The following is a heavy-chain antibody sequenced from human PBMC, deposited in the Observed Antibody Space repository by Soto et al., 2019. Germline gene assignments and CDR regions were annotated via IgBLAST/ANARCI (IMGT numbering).Heavy chain of an antibody. D-gene: IGHD3-3*01. V-gene: IGHV3-21*01. CDR2: ISSSSSYI. CDR3: ARGGKDLYYDFWSGYPYYGMDV. Sequence: VQLVESGGGLVKPGGSLRLSCAASGFTFSSYSMNWVRQAPGKGLEWVSSISSSSSYIYYADSVKGRFTISRDNAKNSLYLQMNSLRAEDTAVYYCARGGKDLYYDFWSGYPYYGMDVWGQGTTVTVSS. CDR1: GFTFSSYS. J-gene: IGHJ6*02.